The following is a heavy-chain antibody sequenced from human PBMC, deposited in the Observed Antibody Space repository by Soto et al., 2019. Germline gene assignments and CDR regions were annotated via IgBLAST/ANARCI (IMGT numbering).Heavy chain of an antibody. CDR3: ASRKGSSWKYNWFDP. V-gene: IGHV4-39*01. D-gene: IGHD6-13*01. CDR2: IYYSGST. J-gene: IGHJ5*02. CDR1: GGSISSSSYY. Sequence: QLQLQESGPGLVKPSETLSLTCTVSGGSISSSSYYWGWIRQPPGKGLEWIGSIYYSGSTYYNPSLKSRVTISVDTSKNQFSLRLSSVTAADTAVYYCASRKGSSWKYNWFDPWGQGTLVTVSS.